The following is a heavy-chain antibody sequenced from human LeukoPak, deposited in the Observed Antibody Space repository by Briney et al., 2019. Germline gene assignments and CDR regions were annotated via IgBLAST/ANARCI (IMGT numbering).Heavy chain of an antibody. CDR1: GFTFSNFD. CDR2: IGTAGDT. Sequence: RGSLRLSCAASGFTFSNFDMHWVRQATGEGLEWVSAIGTAGDTYYPASVKGRFTISRENAKNSFYLQMNSLRAEDTAVYYCSRGGAPAGYAYDIWGHDSGHRLF. V-gene: IGHV3-13*01. J-gene: IGHJ3*02. CDR3: SRGGAPAGYAYDI. D-gene: IGHD6-13*01.